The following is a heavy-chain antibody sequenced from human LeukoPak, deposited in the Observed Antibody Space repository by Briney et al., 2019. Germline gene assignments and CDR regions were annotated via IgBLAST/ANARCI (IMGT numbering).Heavy chain of an antibody. CDR3: ARYTAMVSDAFDI. Sequence: SETLSLTCTVSGVSISSYYWSWLRQPPGKGLEWIGYIYYSGSTNYNPSLKSRVTISVDTSKNQFSLKLSSVTAADTAVYYCARYTAMVSDAFDIWGQGTMVTVSS. D-gene: IGHD5-18*01. J-gene: IGHJ3*02. CDR2: IYYSGST. V-gene: IGHV4-59*01. CDR1: GVSISSYY.